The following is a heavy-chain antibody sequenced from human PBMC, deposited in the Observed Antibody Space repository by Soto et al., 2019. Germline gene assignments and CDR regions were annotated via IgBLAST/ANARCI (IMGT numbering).Heavy chain of an antibody. V-gene: IGHV3-33*01. CDR2: IWYDGSNK. CDR1: GFTFRSHG. D-gene: IGHD2-2*01. J-gene: IGHJ6*02. CDR3: ARDPGYCISTSCPGNYYYYGMDV. Sequence: GGSLRQSCAASGFTFRSHGMHWDHQAPGKGLEWVAVIWYDGSNKYYADSVKGRFTISRDNSKNTLYLQMNSLRAEDTAVYYCARDPGYCISTSCPGNYYYYGMDVWGQGTTVTVSS.